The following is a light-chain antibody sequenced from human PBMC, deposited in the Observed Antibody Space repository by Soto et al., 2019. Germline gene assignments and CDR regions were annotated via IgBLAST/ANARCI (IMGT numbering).Light chain of an antibody. CDR2: GAS. J-gene: IGKJ4*01. CDR3: HQYSRSPVTFSPLT. V-gene: IGKV3-20*01. Sequence: PGERATLSCRASQTIGDTYLAWYQQKPGQAPRLLIYGASARGTGIPDRFSASGSGTDFTLTISRLEPDDFEVYYCHQYSRSPVTFSPLTFGGGAKGEI. CDR1: QTIGDTY.